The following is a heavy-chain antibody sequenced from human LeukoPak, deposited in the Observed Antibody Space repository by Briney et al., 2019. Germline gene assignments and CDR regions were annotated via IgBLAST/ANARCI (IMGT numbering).Heavy chain of an antibody. CDR3: ARDFELSH. D-gene: IGHD3-16*02. J-gene: IGHJ4*02. V-gene: IGHV3-33*01. CDR1: GFTFSSYG. Sequence: PGRSLRLSCAASGFTFSSYGMHWDRQAPGKGLEWVALIWYDGSSKHYADSVRGRFTISRDNSKNTLYLQMNSLRAEDTAVYYCARDFELSHWGQGTLVTVSS. CDR2: IWYDGSSK.